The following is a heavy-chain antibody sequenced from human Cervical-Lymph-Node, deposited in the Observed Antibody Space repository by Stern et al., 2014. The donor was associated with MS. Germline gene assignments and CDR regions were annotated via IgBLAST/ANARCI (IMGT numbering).Heavy chain of an antibody. V-gene: IGHV2-5*02. Sequence: QVTLRESGPTRVKPTQTLTLTCTFSGFSLNTRPVDVGWLRQPPGKALECLALISWDDDRRYSPSLKNRLTITKDASRNQVVLTMTDMDPVDTATYYCAHRRSYNGDWHGGDFDSWGQGTLVTVSS. D-gene: IGHD3-10*01. CDR2: ISWDDDR. CDR1: GFSLNTRPVD. J-gene: IGHJ4*02. CDR3: AHRRSYNGDWHGGDFDS.